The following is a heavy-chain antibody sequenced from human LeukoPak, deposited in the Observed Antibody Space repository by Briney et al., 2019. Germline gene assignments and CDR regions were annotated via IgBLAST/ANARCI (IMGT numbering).Heavy chain of an antibody. J-gene: IGHJ4*02. CDR3: AKGEAYCGGDCSRPWYCFDY. CDR1: GGTFSSYA. CDR2: IIPIFGTA. Sequence: ASVKVSCKASGGTFSSYAISWVRQAPGQGLEWMGGIIPIFGTANYAQKFQGRVTITTDESTSTAYMELSSLRSEDTAVYYCAKGEAYCGGDCSRPWYCFDYWGQGTLVAVSS. D-gene: IGHD2-21*02. V-gene: IGHV1-69*05.